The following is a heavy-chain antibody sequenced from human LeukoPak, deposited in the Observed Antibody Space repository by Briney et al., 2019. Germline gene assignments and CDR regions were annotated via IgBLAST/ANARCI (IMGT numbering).Heavy chain of an antibody. J-gene: IGHJ2*01. V-gene: IGHV4-34*01. Sequence: PSETLSLTCAVCGGSFSGYYWSWMRQPPGKGLEWMGEINHSGSTNYNPSLTSRVTISVDTSKNQFSLKLSSVTAADTAVYYCARSDYCGGDCYRYFDLWGRGTLVTVSS. D-gene: IGHD2-21*02. CDR3: ARSDYCGGDCYRYFDL. CDR2: INHSGST. CDR1: GGSFSGYY.